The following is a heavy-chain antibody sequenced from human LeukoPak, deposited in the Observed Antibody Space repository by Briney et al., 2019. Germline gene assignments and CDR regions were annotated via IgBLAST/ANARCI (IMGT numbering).Heavy chain of an antibody. J-gene: IGHJ4*02. CDR2: ISGSGGST. CDR3: AKGVGTFDY. D-gene: IGHD2-21*02. Sequence: GSLRLSFGVSGFTFCSYAMSWVRQAPVKGLEWVSAISGSGGSTYYADSVKGRFTISRDNSKNTLYVQMNSLRAEDTAVYYCAKGVGTFDYWGQGTLVTVSS. V-gene: IGHV3-23*01. CDR1: GFTFCSYA.